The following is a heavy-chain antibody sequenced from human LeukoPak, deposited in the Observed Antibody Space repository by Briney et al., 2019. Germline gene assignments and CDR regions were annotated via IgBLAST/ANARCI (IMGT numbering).Heavy chain of an antibody. D-gene: IGHD6-19*01. CDR2: IYHSGST. J-gene: IGHJ4*02. V-gene: IGHV4-38-2*01. CDR1: GYSISSGYY. CDR3: AWYSSGWY. Sequence: PSETLSLTCAVSGYSISSGYYWGWIRQPPGKGLEWIGSIYHSGSTYYNPSLKSRVTISVDTSKNQFSLKLRSVTAADTAVYYCAWYSSGWYLGQGTLVTVSS.